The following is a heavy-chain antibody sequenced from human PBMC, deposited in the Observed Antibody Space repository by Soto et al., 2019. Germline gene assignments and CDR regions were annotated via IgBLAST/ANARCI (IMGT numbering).Heavy chain of an antibody. V-gene: IGHV3-66*01. J-gene: IGHJ4*02. Sequence: EVQLVESGGGLVQPGGSLRLSCAASGFTVSSNYMSWVRQAPGKGLEWVSFLYTGGDTYYADSVKGRFTISRDNSKNTLFLQMNSLRAEDTAVYDCARGEQKLEGYFVLWGQGTLVTVSS. D-gene: IGHD6-13*01. CDR1: GFTVSSNY. CDR2: LYTGGDT. CDR3: ARGEQKLEGYFVL.